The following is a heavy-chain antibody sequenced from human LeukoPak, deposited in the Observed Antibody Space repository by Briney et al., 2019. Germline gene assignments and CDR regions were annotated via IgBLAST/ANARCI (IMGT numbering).Heavy chain of an antibody. D-gene: IGHD1-1*01. V-gene: IGHV3-30-3*01. Sequence: GGSLRLSCAASGFTFSSYAMHWVRQAPGKGLEWVAVISYDGSNKYYADSVKGRFTISRDNSKNTLYLQMNSLRAEDTAVYYCARVATLNWNYYDYWGQGTLVTVSS. J-gene: IGHJ4*02. CDR1: GFTFSSYA. CDR2: ISYDGSNK. CDR3: ARVATLNWNYYDY.